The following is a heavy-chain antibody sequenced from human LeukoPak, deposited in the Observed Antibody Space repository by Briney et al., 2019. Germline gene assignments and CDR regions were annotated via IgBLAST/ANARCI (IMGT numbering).Heavy chain of an antibody. D-gene: IGHD5-12*01. CDR2: ISYDGSNK. J-gene: IGHJ4*02. CDR3: ARDSGYDDENFDY. Sequence: PGGSLRLSCAASGFTFSSYAMHWVRQAPGKGLEWVAVISYDGSNKYYADSVKGRFTISRDNSKNTLYLQMNSLRAEDTAVYYCARDSGYDDENFDYWGQGTLVTVSS. CDR1: GFTFSSYA. V-gene: IGHV3-30*04.